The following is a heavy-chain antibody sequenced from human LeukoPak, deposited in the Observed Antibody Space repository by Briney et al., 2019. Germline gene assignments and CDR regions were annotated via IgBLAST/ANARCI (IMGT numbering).Heavy chain of an antibody. D-gene: IGHD3-10*01. CDR2: ISGSGGST. CDR1: GFTFSSYA. J-gene: IGHJ5*02. V-gene: IGHV3-23*01. Sequence: GGSLRLSCAASGFTFSSYAMSWVRQAPGKGLEWVSAISGSGGSTYYADSVKGRFTISRDNSKNTLYLQMNSLRAEDTAVYYCAKDCRAMVRGVIIKKHNWFDPWGQGTLVTVSS. CDR3: AKDCRAMVRGVIIKKHNWFDP.